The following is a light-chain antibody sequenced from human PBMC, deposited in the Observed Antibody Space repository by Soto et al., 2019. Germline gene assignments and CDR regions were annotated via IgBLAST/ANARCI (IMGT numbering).Light chain of an antibody. CDR1: QSISSY. Sequence: DIQLNQSPSSPSASVGDRVAITCRASQSISSYLNWYQQKPGKAPKLLISAASSLQSGVPSRFSGSGGGTDFTLSISSVQPEDFATYFCQQSYMDPITFGQGTRLEIK. CDR2: AAS. CDR3: QQSYMDPIT. V-gene: IGKV1-39*01. J-gene: IGKJ5*01.